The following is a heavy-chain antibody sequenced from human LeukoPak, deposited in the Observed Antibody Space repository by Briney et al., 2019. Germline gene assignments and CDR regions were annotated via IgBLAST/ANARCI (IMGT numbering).Heavy chain of an antibody. D-gene: IGHD3-22*01. J-gene: IGHJ4*02. V-gene: IGHV1-69*04. CDR3: AREKTYYYDSSGYDDPYYFDY. CDR2: IIPILGIA. CDR1: GGTFSSYA. Sequence: WVKVSCKASGGTFSSYAISWVRQAPGQGLEWMGRIIPILGIANYAQKFQGRVTLTADKSTSTAYMELSSLRSEDTAVYYCAREKTYYYDSSGYDDPYYFDYWGQGTLATVSS.